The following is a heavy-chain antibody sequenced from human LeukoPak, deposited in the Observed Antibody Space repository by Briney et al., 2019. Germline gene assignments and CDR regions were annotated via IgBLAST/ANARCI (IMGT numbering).Heavy chain of an antibody. J-gene: IGHJ4*02. CDR2: ISSSGSTI. CDR1: GFTFSCYE. V-gene: IGHV3-48*03. CDR3: ARAVLYGDLYYFDY. D-gene: IGHD4-17*01. Sequence: GGSLRLSCAASGFTFSCYEMNWVRQAPGKGLEWVSYISSSGSTIYYADSVKGRFTISRDNAKNSLYLQMNSLRAEDTAVYYCARAVLYGDLYYFDYWGQGTLVTVSS.